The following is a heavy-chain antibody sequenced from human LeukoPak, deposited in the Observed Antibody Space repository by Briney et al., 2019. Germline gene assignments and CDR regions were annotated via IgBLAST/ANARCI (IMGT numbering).Heavy chain of an antibody. D-gene: IGHD3-9*01. CDR2: IYYSGST. Sequence: SETPSLTSTVSGGSTSSYYRSWIRQRPRKGLEWIGYIYYSGSTNHNPSLKSRVTISVDTSKNQFSLKLSSVTAAATAVYYCARDDSLAGIDYWGQGTMVTVSS. J-gene: IGHJ4*02. V-gene: IGHV4-59*01. CDR1: GGSTSSYY. CDR3: ARDDSLAGIDY.